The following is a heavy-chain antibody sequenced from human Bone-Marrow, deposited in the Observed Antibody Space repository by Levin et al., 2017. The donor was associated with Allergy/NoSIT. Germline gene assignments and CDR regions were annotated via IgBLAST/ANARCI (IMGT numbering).Heavy chain of an antibody. CDR3: AKDHRYSSSGYGHY. D-gene: IGHD6-13*01. V-gene: IGHV3-23*01. J-gene: IGHJ4*02. Sequence: PGGSLRLSCAASGFTFSSYAMSWVRQAPGKGLEWVSAISGSGGSTYYADSVKGRFTISRDNSKNTLYLQMNSLRAEDTAVYYCAKDHRYSSSGYGHYWGQGTLVTVSS. CDR2: ISGSGGST. CDR1: GFTFSSYA.